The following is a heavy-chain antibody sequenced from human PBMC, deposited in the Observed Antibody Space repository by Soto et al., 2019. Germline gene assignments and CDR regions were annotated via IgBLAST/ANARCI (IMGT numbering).Heavy chain of an antibody. CDR3: AKTPGFRGTMIVVALFDY. J-gene: IGHJ4*02. Sequence: QPGGSLRLSCAASGFTFSSYAMSWVRQAPGKGLEWVSAISGSGGSTYYADSVKGRFTISRDNSKNTLYLQMNSLRAEDTAVYYCAKTPGFRGTMIVVALFDYWGQGTLVTVSS. D-gene: IGHD3-22*01. V-gene: IGHV3-23*01. CDR1: GFTFSSYA. CDR2: ISGSGGST.